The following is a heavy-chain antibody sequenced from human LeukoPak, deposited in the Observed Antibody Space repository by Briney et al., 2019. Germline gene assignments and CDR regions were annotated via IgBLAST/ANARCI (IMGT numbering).Heavy chain of an antibody. CDR2: IRYDGSNK. V-gene: IGHV3-30*02. J-gene: IGHJ4*02. CDR1: GYTFSSYD. D-gene: IGHD3-16*02. CDR3: AKDDRMFGGVIPTPAPDY. Sequence: PGGSLRLSCTASGYTFSSYDMHWVRQAPGKGLEWVAFIRYDGSNKYYADSVKGRFTITRDTSKNTLYMQMNSLRAEDTAVYYCAKDDRMFGGVIPTPAPDYAGEGTLV.